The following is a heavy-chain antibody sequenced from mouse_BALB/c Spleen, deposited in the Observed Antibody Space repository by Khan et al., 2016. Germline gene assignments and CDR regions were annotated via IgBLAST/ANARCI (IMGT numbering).Heavy chain of an antibody. CDR1: GFNIKDTY. V-gene: IGHV14-3*02. CDR2: IDPANGNT. Sequence: VQLQQSGAELVKPGASVKLSCTASGFNIKDTYMHWVKQRPEQGLEWIGRIDPANGNTKYEPKFQGKATRTADTSSNTAYLKLGSLTSKDAAVCYRAGSTGTITYWGTGAPLTVSS. J-gene: IGHJ2*01. CDR3: AGSTGTITY. D-gene: IGHD4-1*01.